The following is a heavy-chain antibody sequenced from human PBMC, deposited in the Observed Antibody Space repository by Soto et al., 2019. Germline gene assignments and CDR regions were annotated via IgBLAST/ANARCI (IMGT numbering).Heavy chain of an antibody. CDR1: GYTFTSFG. J-gene: IGHJ3*02. CDR3: ARDHRGGTDAFDN. D-gene: IGHD2-15*01. Sequence: QVQLVQSGAEVKKPGASVKVSCKASGYTFTSFGISWVRQAPGQGLEWMGWISAYNGNTNYAENLQGRVTMTTDTTKSTAYMELRSLRCDETAVYYCARDHRGGTDAFDNWGQGTMVTVSS. CDR2: ISAYNGNT. V-gene: IGHV1-18*01.